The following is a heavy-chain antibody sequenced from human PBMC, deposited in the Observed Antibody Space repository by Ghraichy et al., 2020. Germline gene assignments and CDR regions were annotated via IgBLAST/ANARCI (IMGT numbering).Heavy chain of an antibody. J-gene: IGHJ4*02. Sequence: SQTLSLTCTVSGGSISSGGYYWSWIRQHPGKGLEWIGYIYYSGSTYYNPSLKSRVTISLDTSKNQFSLKLSSLTAADTAVYYCARDRRRYGDDDPSFDYWGQGTLVTVSS. CDR1: GGSISSGGYY. V-gene: IGHV4-31*03. CDR3: ARDRRRYGDDDPSFDY. CDR2: IYYSGST. D-gene: IGHD4-17*01.